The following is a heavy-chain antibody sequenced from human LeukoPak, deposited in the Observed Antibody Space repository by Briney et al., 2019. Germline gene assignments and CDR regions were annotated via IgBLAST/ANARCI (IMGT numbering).Heavy chain of an antibody. Sequence: KPSETLSLTCAVYGGSFSGYYWSWIRQPPGKGLEWIGEINHSGSTNYNPSLKSRVTISVDTSKNQFSLKLSPVTAADTAVYYCARGMTSDYFDYWGQGTLVTVSS. J-gene: IGHJ4*02. V-gene: IGHV4-34*01. CDR2: INHSGST. D-gene: IGHD4-11*01. CDR3: ARGMTSDYFDY. CDR1: GGSFSGYY.